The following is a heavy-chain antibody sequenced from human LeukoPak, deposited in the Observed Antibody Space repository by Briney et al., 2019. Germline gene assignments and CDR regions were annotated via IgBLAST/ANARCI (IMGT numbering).Heavy chain of an antibody. D-gene: IGHD3-22*01. CDR1: GYTFTSYG. CDR3: ARDRVYHSSGSPRPFDY. J-gene: IGHJ4*02. V-gene: IGHV1-18*01. Sequence: ASAKVSCKASGYTFTSYGISWVRQAPGQGLEWMGWISAYNGNTNYAQKLQGRVTMTTDTSTSTAYMELRSLRSDDTAVYYCARDRVYHSSGSPRPFDYWGQGTLVTVSS. CDR2: ISAYNGNT.